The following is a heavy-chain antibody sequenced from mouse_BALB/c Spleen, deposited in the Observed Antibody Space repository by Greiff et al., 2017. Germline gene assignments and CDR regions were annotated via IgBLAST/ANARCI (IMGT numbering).Heavy chain of an antibody. J-gene: IGHJ4*01. V-gene: IGHV1-18*01. CDR3: ARGLLLPDYYAMDY. D-gene: IGHD1-1*01. CDR1: GYTFTDYN. CDR2: INPNNGGT. Sequence: EVQLQQSGPELVKPGASVKIPCKASGYTFTDYNMDWVKQSHGKSLEWIGDINPNNGGTIYNQKFKGKATLTVDKSSSTAYMELRSLTSEDTAVYYCARGLLLPDYYAMDYRGQGTSVTVSS.